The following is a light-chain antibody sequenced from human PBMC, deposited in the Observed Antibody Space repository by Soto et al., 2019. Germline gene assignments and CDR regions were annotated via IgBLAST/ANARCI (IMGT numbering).Light chain of an antibody. CDR2: DAS. V-gene: IGKV1-5*01. J-gene: IGKJ4*01. Sequence: DIQMTQSPSTLSASVGDRVTITCRASQSISSWLAWYQQKPGKAPKLLIYDASSLESGVPSRFSGSGSGTEFTLTISSLQPDDFAVYYCQQYNNWPRLTFGGGTKVEIK. CDR1: QSISSW. CDR3: QQYNNWPRLT.